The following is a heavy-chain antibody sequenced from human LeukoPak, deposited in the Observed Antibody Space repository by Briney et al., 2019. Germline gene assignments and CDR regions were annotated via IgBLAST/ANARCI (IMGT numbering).Heavy chain of an antibody. V-gene: IGHV3-23*01. CDR1: RFTFSTYA. D-gene: IGHD1-26*01. Sequence: PGGSLRLSCAASRFTFSTYAMSWVRQAPGKGLEWVSGITASGGDTYYADSVKGRFTISRDNSKNTLYLQMNPLRAEDTAVYYCAKDLGWELSHGFDPWGQGTLVTVSS. CDR3: AKDLGWELSHGFDP. CDR2: ITASGGDT. J-gene: IGHJ5*02.